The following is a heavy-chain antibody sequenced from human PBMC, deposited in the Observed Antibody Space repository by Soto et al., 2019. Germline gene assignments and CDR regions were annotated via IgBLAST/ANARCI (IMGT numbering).Heavy chain of an antibody. CDR1: GFTFSTYA. D-gene: IGHD2-21*02. CDR2: IYSGGST. V-gene: IGHV3-53*01. J-gene: IGHJ5*02. CDR3: ARAVTRNWFDP. Sequence: PGGSLRLSCAASGFTFSTYAMSWVRQAPGKGLEWVSVIYSGGSTYYADSVKGRFTISRDNSKNTLYLQMNSLRAEDTAVYYCARAVTRNWFDPWGQGTLVTVSS.